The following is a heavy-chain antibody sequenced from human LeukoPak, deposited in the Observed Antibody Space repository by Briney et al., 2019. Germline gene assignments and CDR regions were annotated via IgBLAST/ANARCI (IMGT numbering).Heavy chain of an antibody. CDR3: ASDRVFYGLDV. V-gene: IGHV3-74*01. CDR2: IKSDGSET. Sequence: GGSLRLSCAASGFTFSSYWMHWVRQAPGKGLMWVSRIKSDGSETSYADSVKGRFAISRDNARNTLYLQMNSLRPEDTAIYYCASDRVFYGLDVWGQGTTVTVSS. J-gene: IGHJ6*02. CDR1: GFTFSSYW.